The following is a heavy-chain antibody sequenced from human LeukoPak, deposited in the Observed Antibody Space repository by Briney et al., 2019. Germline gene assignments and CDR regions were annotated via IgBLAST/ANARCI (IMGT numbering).Heavy chain of an antibody. CDR3: AREDYGDYGEAFDY. Sequence: GGSLRLSCAASGFTFSTYGMHWVRQAPGKGLEWVAVIWYEGSNKYYADSVKGRFTISRDNSKNTLYLQMNSLRAEDTAVYYCAREDYGDYGEAFDYWGQGTLVTVSS. V-gene: IGHV3-33*01. CDR2: IWYEGSNK. J-gene: IGHJ4*02. D-gene: IGHD4-17*01. CDR1: GFTFSTYG.